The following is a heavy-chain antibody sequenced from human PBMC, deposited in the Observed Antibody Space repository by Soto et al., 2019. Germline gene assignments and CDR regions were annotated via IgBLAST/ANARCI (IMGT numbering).Heavy chain of an antibody. V-gene: IGHV4-4*07. J-gene: IGHJ4*02. CDR2: IHSSGST. Sequence: SETLSLTCTVSGGSISSYYWSWIRQPAGKGLEWIGRIHSSGSTHYSPSLQSRVTMSVDTSKNQISLTLTSLTPADTAVYFCARLYTYGYYHFDHWGQGTLVTVSS. CDR1: GGSISSYY. CDR3: ARLYTYGYYHFDH. D-gene: IGHD3-22*01.